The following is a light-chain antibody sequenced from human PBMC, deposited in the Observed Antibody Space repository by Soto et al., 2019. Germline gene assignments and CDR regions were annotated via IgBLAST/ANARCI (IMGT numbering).Light chain of an antibody. CDR2: GAS. CDR1: QSVSSSY. CDR3: QQYGSSPGLT. V-gene: IGKV3-20*01. J-gene: IGKJ4*01. Sequence: EIVLTQSPGTLSLSPGERATLSCRASQSVSSSYLAWYQQKPGQAPRLLIYGASSRATGIPDRFSGSVSGTDFTLTISRLEPEDFAVYYWQQYGSSPGLTFGGGTKVEIK.